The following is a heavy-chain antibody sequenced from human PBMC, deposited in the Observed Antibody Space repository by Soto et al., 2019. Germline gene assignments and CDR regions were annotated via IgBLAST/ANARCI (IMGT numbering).Heavy chain of an antibody. V-gene: IGHV4-59*04. Sequence: SETLSLTCTVSGGSISSYYWSWIRQPPGKGLEWIGSIYYSGSTYYNPSLKSRVTISVDTSKNQFSLKPSSVTAADTAVYYCARLLRHNYYGMDVWGQGTTVTVSS. D-gene: IGHD2-21*02. CDR3: ARLLRHNYYGMDV. CDR1: GGSISSYY. J-gene: IGHJ6*02. CDR2: IYYSGST.